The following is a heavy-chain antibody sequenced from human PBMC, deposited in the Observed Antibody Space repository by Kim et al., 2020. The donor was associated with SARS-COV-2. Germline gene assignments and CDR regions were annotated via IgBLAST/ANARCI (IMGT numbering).Heavy chain of an antibody. J-gene: IGHJ4*02. V-gene: IGHV3-33*01. Sequence: GGSLRLSCAASGFTFSSYGMHWVRQAPGKGLEWVAVIWYDGSNKYYADSVKGRFTISRDNSKNTLYLQMNSLRAEDTAVYYCAREGVGYCSSTSCYAAAGGDCWGQGTLVTVSS. CDR3: AREGVGYCSSTSCYAAAGGDC. D-gene: IGHD2-2*01. CDR1: GFTFSSYG. CDR2: IWYDGSNK.